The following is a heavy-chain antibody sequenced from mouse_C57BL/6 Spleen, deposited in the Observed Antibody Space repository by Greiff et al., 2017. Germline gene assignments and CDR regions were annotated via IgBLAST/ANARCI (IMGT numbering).Heavy chain of an antibody. D-gene: IGHD1-1*01. CDR1: GYSITSGYY. J-gene: IGHJ2*01. CDR2: ISYDGSN. V-gene: IGHV3-6*01. CDR3: AGWYYGLDY. Sequence: VQLQQSGPGLVKPSQSLSLTCSVTGYSITSGYYWYWIRQFPGNKLEWMGYISYDGSNNYNQSLTNRISITRNTSKNQYILKLNSVTTEDTATYYCAGWYYGLDYWGQGTTLTVSS.